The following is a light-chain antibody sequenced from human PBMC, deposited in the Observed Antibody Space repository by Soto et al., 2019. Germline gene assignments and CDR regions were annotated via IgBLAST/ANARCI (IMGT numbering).Light chain of an antibody. CDR2: KAS. Sequence: DIQMTQSPSTLSASVGDRVTITCRASQSISSWLAWYQQKPGKAPKLLIYKASSLESGVPSRFSGSGSGTEFTLTISSLQPDDFATYYCQQYNSWPPYTFGQGTKLEIK. J-gene: IGKJ2*01. CDR3: QQYNSWPPYT. V-gene: IGKV1-5*03. CDR1: QSISSW.